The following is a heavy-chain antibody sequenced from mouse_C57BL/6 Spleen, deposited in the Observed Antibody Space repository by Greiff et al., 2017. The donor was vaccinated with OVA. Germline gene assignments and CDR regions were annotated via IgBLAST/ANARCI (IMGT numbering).Heavy chain of an antibody. Sequence: EVKLVESGGGLVKPGGSLKLSCAASGFTFSDYGMHWVRQAPEKGLEWVAYISSGSSTIYYADTVKGRFTISRDNAKNTLFLQMTSLRSEDTAMYYCASPGNYYGNNGYWCFDVWGTGTTVTVSS. CDR2: ISSGSSTI. D-gene: IGHD2-1*01. CDR1: GFTFSDYG. V-gene: IGHV5-17*01. CDR3: ASPGNYYGNNGYWCFDV. J-gene: IGHJ1*03.